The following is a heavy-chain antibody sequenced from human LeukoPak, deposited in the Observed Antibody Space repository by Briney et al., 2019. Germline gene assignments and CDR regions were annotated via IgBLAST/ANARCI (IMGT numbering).Heavy chain of an antibody. V-gene: IGHV3-7*05. CDR2: IKQDGSEK. Sequence: GGSLRLSCAASGFTFSSYWMSWVRQAPGKGLEWVANIKQDGSEKYYVDSVKGRFTISRDNAKNTLYLQMNSLRAEDTAVYYCAKAGPYYLDYWGQETLVTVSS. D-gene: IGHD6-19*01. J-gene: IGHJ4*02. CDR3: AKAGPYYLDY. CDR1: GFTFSSYW.